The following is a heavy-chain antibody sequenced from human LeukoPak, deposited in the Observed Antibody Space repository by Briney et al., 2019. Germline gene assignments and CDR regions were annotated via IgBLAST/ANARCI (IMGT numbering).Heavy chain of an antibody. D-gene: IGHD3-10*01. CDR2: ISYDGSNK. Sequence: PGRSLRLSCAASGFTFSSYAMHWVRQAPGKGLEWVAVISYDGSNKYYADSVKGRFTISRDNSKNTLYLQMNSLRAEDTAVYYCARRGPERKDYYYYGWDVWGQGTTVSVSS. V-gene: IGHV3-30*04. CDR1: GFTFSSYA. J-gene: IGHJ6*02. CDR3: ARRGPERKDYYYYGWDV.